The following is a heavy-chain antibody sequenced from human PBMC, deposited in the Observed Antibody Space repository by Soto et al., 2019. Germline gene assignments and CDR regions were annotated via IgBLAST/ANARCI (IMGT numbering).Heavy chain of an antibody. Sequence: SETLSLTCTVSGGSVSNGMYYWSWIRQPPGKGLEWIGNVYFTGTTIYNPSLKSRVTMSVDTYKDQFFLKLTSVTAADTAVYYCARSSHKESWFDPWGQGTLVTVSS. V-gene: IGHV4-61*01. CDR3: ARSSHKESWFDP. D-gene: IGHD6-13*01. CDR2: VYFTGTT. CDR1: GGSVSNGMYY. J-gene: IGHJ5*02.